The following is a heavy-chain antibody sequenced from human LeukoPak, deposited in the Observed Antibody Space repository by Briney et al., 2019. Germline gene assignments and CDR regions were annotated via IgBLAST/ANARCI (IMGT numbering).Heavy chain of an antibody. CDR1: GFTFGSYG. J-gene: IGHJ4*02. Sequence: PGGSLRLSCAASGFTFGSYGMHWVRQAPGKGLEWVAFIRYDGSNTYYADSVRGRFTISRDNSKNTLYLQMNSLRAEDTAVYYCAKDSDGMVYATMFDYWGQGTLVTVSS. CDR3: AKDSDGMVYATMFDY. D-gene: IGHD2-8*01. V-gene: IGHV3-30*02. CDR2: IRYDGSNT.